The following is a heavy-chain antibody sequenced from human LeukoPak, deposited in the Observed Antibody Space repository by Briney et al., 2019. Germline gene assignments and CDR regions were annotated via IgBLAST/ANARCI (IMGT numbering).Heavy chain of an antibody. CDR2: IDWGDDK. J-gene: IGHJ4*02. Sequence: SGPALVKPTQTLTLTCTFSGFSLSTSGMCVSWIRQPPGKALEWLARIDWGDDKYYSTSLKTRLTISKDTSKNQVVLTMTNMDPVDTATYYCARMYYYGSGSYHPSDYFDYWGQGTLVTVSS. D-gene: IGHD3-10*01. V-gene: IGHV2-70*11. CDR1: GFSLSTSGMC. CDR3: ARMYYYGSGSYHPSDYFDY.